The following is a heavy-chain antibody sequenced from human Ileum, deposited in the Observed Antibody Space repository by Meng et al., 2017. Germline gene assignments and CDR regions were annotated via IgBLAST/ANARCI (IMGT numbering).Heavy chain of an antibody. CDR3: AKVVERGDNYGITDH. V-gene: IGHV3-23*01. J-gene: IGHJ5*02. D-gene: IGHD4-17*01. CDR1: GFSFTSYA. Sequence: GESLKISCAASGFSFTSYAMSWVRQAPGKGLEWVSGLSATGATTYYADSVKGRSSISRDNSKNTVLLQINSLRAEDSAVYYCAKVVERGDNYGITDHWGQGTLVTVSS. CDR2: LSATGATT.